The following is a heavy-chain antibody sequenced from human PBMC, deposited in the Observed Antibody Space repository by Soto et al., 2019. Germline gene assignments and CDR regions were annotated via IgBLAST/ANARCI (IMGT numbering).Heavy chain of an antibody. Sequence: EVQLVQSGGGLVQPGGSLRLSCVGSGFTFSAFYMNWVRQAPGKGLEWVANIRPDGYGPNLVESVKGRFTTSRDNAKNSLFLQMNSLRSDDTAVYYCAGWGGHDYNYGGQGILGTGSS. V-gene: IGHV3-7*03. CDR1: GFTFSAFY. CDR2: IRPDGYGP. CDR3: AGWGGHDYNY. D-gene: IGHD4-4*01. J-gene: IGHJ4*02.